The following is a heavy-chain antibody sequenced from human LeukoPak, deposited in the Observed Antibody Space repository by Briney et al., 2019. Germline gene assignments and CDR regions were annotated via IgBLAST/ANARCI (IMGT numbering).Heavy chain of an antibody. D-gene: IGHD1-1*01. V-gene: IGHV3-23*01. CDR1: GFTFSSYA. CDR3: EKLAGTEYYYYDMDV. Sequence: GGSLRLSCAASGFTFSSYAMSWVRQTPGKGLEWVSAISGSGGSTYYADSVKGRFTISRDNSKNTLYLQMNSLRAEDTAVYYCEKLAGTEYYYYDMDVWGKGTTVTVYS. CDR2: ISGSGGST. J-gene: IGHJ6*03.